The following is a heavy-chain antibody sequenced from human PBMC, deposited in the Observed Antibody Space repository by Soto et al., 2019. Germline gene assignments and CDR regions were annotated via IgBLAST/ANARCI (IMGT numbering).Heavy chain of an antibody. CDR2: INPNSGGT. D-gene: IGHD4-4*01. CDR3: ARGGYSNPPKSYYYYYMDV. V-gene: IGHV1-2*04. J-gene: IGHJ6*03. Sequence: QVQLVQSGAEVKKPGASVKVSCKASGYTFTGYYMHWVRQAPGQGLEWMVWINPNSGGTNYAQKFQGWVTMTRDTSISTAYMGLSRLRSDDTAVYYCARGGYSNPPKSYYYYYMDVWGKGTTVTVSS. CDR1: GYTFTGYY.